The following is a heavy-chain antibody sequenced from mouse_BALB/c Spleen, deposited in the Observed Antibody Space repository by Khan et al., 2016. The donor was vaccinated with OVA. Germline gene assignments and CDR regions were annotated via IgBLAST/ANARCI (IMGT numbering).Heavy chain of an antibody. CDR3: TRHYRYDGSSLYAMDY. V-gene: IGHV1S81*02. J-gene: IGHJ4*01. Sequence: QVQLKESGAELVKPGASVKLSCKASAYTFTSYYMFWVKQRPGQGLEWIGEINPSNGGTNFNEKFKSKATLTVDKSSSTAYMQLSSLTSEDSAVYYCTRHYRYDGSSLYAMDYRGQGTSVTVSS. CDR2: INPSNGGT. CDR1: AYTFTSYY. D-gene: IGHD2-14*01.